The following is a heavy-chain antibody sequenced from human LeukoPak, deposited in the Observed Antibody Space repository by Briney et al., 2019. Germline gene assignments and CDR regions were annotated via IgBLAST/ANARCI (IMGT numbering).Heavy chain of an antibody. V-gene: IGHV4-59*08. CDR1: GGSIGSYY. J-gene: IGHJ5*02. CDR2: IYYSGGT. Sequence: SETLSLTCTVSGGSIGSYYWSWIRQPPGKGLEWIGYIYYSGGTNYNPSLKSRVTISVDTSKNQFSLKLSSVTAADTAVYYCAXXXXXXXXXNQHGFDPWGQGTLVTVSS. CDR3: AXXXXXXXXXNQHGFDP.